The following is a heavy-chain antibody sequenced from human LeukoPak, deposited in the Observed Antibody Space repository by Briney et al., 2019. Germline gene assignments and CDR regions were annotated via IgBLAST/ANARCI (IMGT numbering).Heavy chain of an antibody. Sequence: RGSQRLSCTASGFSFSSYPMNWVRQAPGKGLEWVTHISSDENTEYHVDAPRGRFTMSRDNSKNTLYLQMNSLRPEDTAVYFCARDLSSQLLLFDYWGQGTMVTVSS. CDR3: ARDLSSQLLLFDY. CDR1: GFSFSSYP. V-gene: IGHV3-48*01. CDR2: ISSDENTE. J-gene: IGHJ4*02. D-gene: IGHD2-15*01.